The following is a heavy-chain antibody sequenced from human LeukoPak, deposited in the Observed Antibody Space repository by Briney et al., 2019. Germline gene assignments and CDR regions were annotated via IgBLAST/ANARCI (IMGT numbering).Heavy chain of an antibody. CDR1: GGSISSSSYY. CDR3: ARLMVATPDY. J-gene: IGHJ4*02. V-gene: IGHV4-39*01. CDR2: IYYSGST. D-gene: IGHD5-12*01. Sequence: PSETLSLTCTVSGGSISSSSYYWGWIRQPPGKGLEWFGSIYYSGSTYYNPSLKSRVTISVDTSKNQFSLKLSSVTAADTAVYYCARLMVATPDYWGQGTLVTVSS.